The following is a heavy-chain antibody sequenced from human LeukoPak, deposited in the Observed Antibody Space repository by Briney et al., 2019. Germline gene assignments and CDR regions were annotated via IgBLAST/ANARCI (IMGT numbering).Heavy chain of an antibody. CDR3: ATQGAIVGASMGHFDY. V-gene: IGHV1-24*01. CDR2: FDPEDGET. CDR1: GYTLTELS. Sequence: GASVKVSCKVSGYTLTELSMHWVRQAPGKGLEWMGGFDPEDGETIYAQKFQGRVTITRDTSASTAYMELSSLRSEDTAVYYCATQGAIVGASMGHFDYWGQGTLVTVSS. D-gene: IGHD1-26*01. J-gene: IGHJ4*02.